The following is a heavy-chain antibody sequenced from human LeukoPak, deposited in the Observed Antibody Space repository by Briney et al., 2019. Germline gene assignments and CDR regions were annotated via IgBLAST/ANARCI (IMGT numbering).Heavy chain of an antibody. Sequence: TASETLSLTCTVSSGSISGYYWSWIRQPPGKGLEWIGSIYYRGSTYYNPSLKSRVTISVDTSKNQFSLKLNSVTAADTAVYYCARHSSEQFFDYWGQGTLVTVSS. D-gene: IGHD6-19*01. J-gene: IGHJ4*02. CDR2: IYYRGST. CDR3: ARHSSEQFFDY. V-gene: IGHV4-59*05. CDR1: SGSISGYY.